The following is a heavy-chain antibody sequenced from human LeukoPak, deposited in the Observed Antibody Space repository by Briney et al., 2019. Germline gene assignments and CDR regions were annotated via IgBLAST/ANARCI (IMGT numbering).Heavy chain of an antibody. Sequence: GWSLRLSCAASGFTFSSYGMHWVRQAPGKGLEGVAVISYDGSNKYYADSVKDRFTISRDNSKNTLYLQMNSLRAEDTAVYYCAKTYSGYDSDDYWGQGTLVTVSS. CDR3: AKTYSGYDSDDY. D-gene: IGHD5-12*01. J-gene: IGHJ4*02. CDR2: ISYDGSNK. V-gene: IGHV3-30*18. CDR1: GFTFSSYG.